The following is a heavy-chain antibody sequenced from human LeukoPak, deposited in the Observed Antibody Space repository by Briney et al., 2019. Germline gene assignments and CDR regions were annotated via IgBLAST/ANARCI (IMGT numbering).Heavy chain of an antibody. Sequence: GGSLRLSCAASGFTFSNYGMHWVRQAPGKGLEWVANIKQDGSEEYYVDSVKGRFTISRDNAKNSLFLQMNSLRAEDTAVYYCARDREIWLPHNWFDPWGQGTLVTVSS. CDR2: IKQDGSEE. J-gene: IGHJ5*02. CDR3: ARDREIWLPHNWFDP. CDR1: GFTFSNYG. V-gene: IGHV3-7*01. D-gene: IGHD5-24*01.